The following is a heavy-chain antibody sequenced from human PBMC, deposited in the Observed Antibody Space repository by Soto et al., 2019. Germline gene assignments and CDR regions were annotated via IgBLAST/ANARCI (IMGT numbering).Heavy chain of an antibody. CDR1: GGSISSSSYY. J-gene: IGHJ5*02. CDR2: IYYSGST. CDR3: ARHSSRRPRFDP. D-gene: IGHD6-13*01. Sequence: QLQLQESGPGLVKPSETLYLTCTVSGGSISSSSYYWDWIRQPPGKGLEWIGNIYYSGSTYYNPSLKSRVTISVDTSKNQFSLKLSSMTAADTAVYYCARHSSRRPRFDPWGQGTLVTVSS. V-gene: IGHV4-39*01.